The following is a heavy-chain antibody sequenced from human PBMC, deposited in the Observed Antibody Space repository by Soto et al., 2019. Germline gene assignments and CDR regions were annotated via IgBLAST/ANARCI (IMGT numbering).Heavy chain of an antibody. J-gene: IGHJ4*02. CDR2: ISGSGGST. CDR3: ASHIYGRIAVPFDY. CDR1: GFTFSSYA. V-gene: IGHV3-23*01. Sequence: GGSLRLSCAASGFTFSSYAMSWVRQAPGKGLEWVSAISGSGGSTYYADSVKGRFTISRDNSKNTLYLQMNSLRAEDTAVYYCASHIYGRIAVPFDYWGQGTLVTVSS. D-gene: IGHD6-19*01.